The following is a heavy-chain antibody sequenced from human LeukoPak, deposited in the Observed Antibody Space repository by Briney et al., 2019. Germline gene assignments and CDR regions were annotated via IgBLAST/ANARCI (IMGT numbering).Heavy chain of an antibody. CDR1: ADSLSSGGHY. J-gene: IGHJ4*02. Sequence: SETLSLTCTVSADSLSSGGHYWACIRQFPGKGLESIGFIHHSGRSRHNPSLKDRVAISVDTSRKQLALKLSSVTAADTAMYYCAGGGNRFGGFYFDYWGQGIQVIVSS. D-gene: IGHD3-10*01. CDR2: IHHSGRS. V-gene: IGHV4-31*03. CDR3: AGGGNRFGGFYFDY.